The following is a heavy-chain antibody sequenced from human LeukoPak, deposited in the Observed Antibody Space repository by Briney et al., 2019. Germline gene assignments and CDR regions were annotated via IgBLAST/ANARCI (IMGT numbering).Heavy chain of an antibody. D-gene: IGHD3-16*01. CDR3: AREGGEGDYFDY. CDR2: ISSGGST. Sequence: GGSLRLSCAASGFIFNTYAMSWVRQAPGKGLEWVSSISSGGSTYYADSVKGRFTISRDNSKNTLYLQMNGLRAEDTAVYYCAREGGEGDYFDYWGQGTLVTVSS. CDR1: GFIFNTYA. V-gene: IGHV3-23*01. J-gene: IGHJ4*02.